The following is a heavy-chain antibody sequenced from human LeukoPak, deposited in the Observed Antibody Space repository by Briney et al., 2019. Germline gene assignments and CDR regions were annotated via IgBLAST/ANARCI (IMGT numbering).Heavy chain of an antibody. D-gene: IGHD6-13*01. CDR1: GYSFSSNG. Sequence: GGSLRFSCAVSGYSFSSNGMTWVRQAPGKGLEWVSSITYSGGSTYYADSVKGRFTISRDNSKNTLYLQMNSLRADDTALYYCAKDRAYRSSWYGCSTPWGQGTLVTVSS. J-gene: IGHJ5*02. CDR3: AKDRAYRSSWYGCSTP. V-gene: IGHV3-23*01. CDR2: ITYSGGST.